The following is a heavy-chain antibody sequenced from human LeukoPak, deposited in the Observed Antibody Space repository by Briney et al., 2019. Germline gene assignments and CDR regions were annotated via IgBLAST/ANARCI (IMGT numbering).Heavy chain of an antibody. CDR3: ARTRGYSYGKFDY. D-gene: IGHD5-18*01. V-gene: IGHV4-31*03. CDR2: IYYSGST. J-gene: IGHJ4*02. CDR1: GGSISSSSYY. Sequence: SETLSLTCTVSGGSISSSSYYWGWIRQSPGKGLEWIGYIYYSGSTYYNPSLKSRVTISVDTSKNQFSLKLSSVTAADTAVYYCARTRGYSYGKFDYWGQGTLVTVSS.